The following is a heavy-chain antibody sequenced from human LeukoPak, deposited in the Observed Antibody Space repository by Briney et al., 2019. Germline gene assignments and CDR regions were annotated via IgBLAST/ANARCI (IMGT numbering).Heavy chain of an antibody. CDR2: IHQDAGEK. CDR1: GFSFSDSW. CDR3: ASSKDHYCRY. V-gene: IGHV3-7*05. Sequence: GGSLSLSCAASGFSFSDSWMTWVRQTPGKGLEWVASIHQDAGEKQYLDSVRGRFTISRDNARNSLYLQMNSLRVEDTAVYYCASSKDHYCRYWGQGTPVTVSS. J-gene: IGHJ4*02.